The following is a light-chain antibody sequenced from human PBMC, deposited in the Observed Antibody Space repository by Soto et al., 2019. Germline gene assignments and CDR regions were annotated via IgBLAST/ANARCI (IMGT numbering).Light chain of an antibody. Sequence: IVFTHSPVTLSLSPGERATISCRASQIVRSNSLAWYQQKPGQPPRLLIYDASSRPPGIPDRFSGSGSGTDFTLTISRLEPEYVAVYYCQQSATFGPGTKVDIK. CDR1: QIVRSNS. CDR3: QQSAT. CDR2: DAS. J-gene: IGKJ3*01. V-gene: IGKV3-20*01.